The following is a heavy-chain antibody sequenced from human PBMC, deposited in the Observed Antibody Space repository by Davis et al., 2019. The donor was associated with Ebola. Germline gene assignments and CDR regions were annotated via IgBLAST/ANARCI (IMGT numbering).Heavy chain of an antibody. CDR1: GFTFSSYG. CDR3: ARNTVAGILDWGWFDP. V-gene: IGHV3-33*01. CDR2: IWYDGSNK. D-gene: IGHD6-19*01. Sequence: GESLKISCAASGFTFSSYGMHWVRQAPGKGLEWVAVIWYDGSNKYYADSVKGRFTISRDNSKNTLYLQMNSLRAEDTAVYYCARNTVAGILDWGWFDPWGQGTLVTVSS. J-gene: IGHJ5*02.